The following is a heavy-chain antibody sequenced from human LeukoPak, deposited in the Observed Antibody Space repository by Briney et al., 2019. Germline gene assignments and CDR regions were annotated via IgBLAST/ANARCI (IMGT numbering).Heavy chain of an antibody. Sequence: GGSLRLSCAASGFTFSNYWMHWDRQAPGKGLVWVARIDSDGRTTAYADSVQGRFTVSRDDAKNTLYLQMNSLRGEDTAVYYCTRDEKLGYCSGGGCHGSYWGQGTLVTVSS. J-gene: IGHJ4*02. D-gene: IGHD2-15*01. CDR2: IDSDGRTT. CDR1: GFTFSNYW. CDR3: TRDEKLGYCSGGGCHGSY. V-gene: IGHV3-74*01.